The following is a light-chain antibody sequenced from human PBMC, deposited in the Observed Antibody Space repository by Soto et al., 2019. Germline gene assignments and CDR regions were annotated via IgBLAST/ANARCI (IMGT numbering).Light chain of an antibody. CDR2: DVS. CDR1: SSDVGGYNY. V-gene: IGLV2-11*01. J-gene: IGLJ1*01. Sequence: QSALTQPRSVSGSPGQSVTISCTGTSSDVGGYNYVSWYQQHPGKAPKVMIYDVSERPSGVPDRFSGSKSGNTASLTISGLQAEDEADYYCCSYAGSPRYVFETGTKLTVL. CDR3: CSYAGSPRYV.